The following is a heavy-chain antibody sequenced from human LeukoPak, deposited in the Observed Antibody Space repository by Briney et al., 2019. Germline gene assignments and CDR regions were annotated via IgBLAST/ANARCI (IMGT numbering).Heavy chain of an antibody. D-gene: IGHD5-12*01. CDR2: INKGATHV. V-gene: IGHV3-21*01. CDR3: VRLRRNSAPSGYYYYDY. J-gene: IGHJ4*02. Sequence: TTGGSLRLSCAASQFSFSSYSFNWVRQAPGQGLQWVASINKGATHVYYADSMRGRFTVSRDDAKSSLYLQMDSLRAEDTAVYHCVRLRRNSAPSGYYYYDYWGRGTLVTVSS. CDR1: QFSFSSYS.